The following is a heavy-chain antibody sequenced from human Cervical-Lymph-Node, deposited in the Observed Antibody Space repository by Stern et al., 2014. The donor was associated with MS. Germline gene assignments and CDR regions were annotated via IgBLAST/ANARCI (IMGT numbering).Heavy chain of an antibody. CDR1: GYTLTGLS. CDR2: FDPEHGET. D-gene: IGHD2-21*02. V-gene: IGHV1-24*01. CDR3: ATHRGRVTYYYGMDV. Sequence: VQLVQSGAEVKKPGASVKVSCKVSGYTLTGLSMHWVRQAPGQGLEWMGCFDPEHGETRYAQKFQGRVTMAEDRSTDTAYMELSSLRSEDTAVYYCATHRGRVTYYYGMDVWGQGTTVTVSS. J-gene: IGHJ6*02.